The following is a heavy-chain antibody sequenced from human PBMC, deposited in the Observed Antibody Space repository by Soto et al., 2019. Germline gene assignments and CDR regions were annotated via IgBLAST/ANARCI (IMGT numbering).Heavy chain of an antibody. CDR1: GGSFSGYF. Sequence: SETLSLTCAVYGGSFSGYFWSWIRQPPGKGLEWIGEINHSGSTNYNPSLKSRVTISVDTSKNQFSLKLSSVTAADTAVYYCARADCSSTKCQAFLIDFWGQGSLVTSPQ. V-gene: IGHV4-34*01. D-gene: IGHD2-2*01. CDR3: ARADCSSTKCQAFLIDF. CDR2: INHSGST. J-gene: IGHJ4*02.